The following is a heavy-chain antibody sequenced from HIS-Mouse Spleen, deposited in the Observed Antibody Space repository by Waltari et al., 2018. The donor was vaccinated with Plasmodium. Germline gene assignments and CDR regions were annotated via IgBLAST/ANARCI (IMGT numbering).Heavy chain of an antibody. CDR1: VFTFSSYW. CDR2: IKQDGSEK. V-gene: IGHV3-7*01. Sequence: EVQLVESGGGWVQPGGSLRLSCAAPVFTFSSYWVSWVRQAPGKGLEWVANIKQDGSEKYYVDSVKGRFTISRDNAKNSLYLQMNSLRAEDTAVYYCASSWYWYFDLWGRGTLVTVSS. D-gene: IGHD6-13*01. J-gene: IGHJ2*01. CDR3: ASSWYWYFDL.